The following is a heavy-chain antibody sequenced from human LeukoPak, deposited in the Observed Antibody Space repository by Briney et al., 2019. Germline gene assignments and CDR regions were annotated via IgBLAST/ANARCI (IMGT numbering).Heavy chain of an antibody. Sequence: PGGSLSLSCAASGFTFSSYGMHWVRQAPGKGLEWVAVIWYDGSNKYYADSVKGRFTISRDNSKNTLYLQMNSLRAEDTAVYYCAREGSSGWYWGYYYYGMDVWGQGTTVTVSS. J-gene: IGHJ6*02. V-gene: IGHV3-33*01. CDR3: AREGSSGWYWGYYYYGMDV. CDR1: GFTFSSYG. D-gene: IGHD6-19*01. CDR2: IWYDGSNK.